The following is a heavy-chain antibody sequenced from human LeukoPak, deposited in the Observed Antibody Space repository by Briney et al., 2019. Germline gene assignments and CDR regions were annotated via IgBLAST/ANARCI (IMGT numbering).Heavy chain of an antibody. CDR2: IKSKSAGGTT. CDR1: GFTFNRAW. V-gene: IGHV3-15*01. CDR3: IADVAGGSNFADY. J-gene: IGHJ4*02. Sequence: GGSPRLSCVASGFTFNRAWMRWVRQAPGKGLQWVGRIKSKSAGGTTDYTAPVKGRFIISRDDSKNTLYLQMNSLKSEDTAVYYCIADVAGGSNFADYWGQGTLVTVSS. D-gene: IGHD4-11*01.